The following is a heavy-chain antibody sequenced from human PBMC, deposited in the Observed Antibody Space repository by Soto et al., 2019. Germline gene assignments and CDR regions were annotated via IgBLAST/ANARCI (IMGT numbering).Heavy chain of an antibody. CDR3: AREAPMDV. J-gene: IGHJ6*02. V-gene: IGHV3-7*01. Sequence: EVQLVESGGGLVQPGGSLRLSCAASGFTFSNFWMTWVRQAPGKGLEWVATIKQDGSEKHYVDSVKGRFSISRDNAKNSLDLQMNNLRVEDTAVYYCAREAPMDVWGQGTTVIVSS. CDR1: GFTFSNFW. CDR2: IKQDGSEK.